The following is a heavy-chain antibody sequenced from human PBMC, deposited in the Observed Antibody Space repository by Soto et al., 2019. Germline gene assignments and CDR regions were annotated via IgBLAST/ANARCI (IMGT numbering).Heavy chain of an antibody. V-gene: IGHV3-33*01. CDR2: IWYDGSNK. CDR1: GFTFSSYG. J-gene: IGHJ5*02. CDR3: ARDGGNRSQRWFDP. Sequence: GGSLRLSCAASGFTFSSYGMHWVRQAPGKGLEWVAVIWYDGSNKYYADSVKGRFTISRDNSKNTLYLQMNSLRAEDTAVYYCARDGGNRSQRWFDPWGQGNLVTVSS. D-gene: IGHD3-16*01.